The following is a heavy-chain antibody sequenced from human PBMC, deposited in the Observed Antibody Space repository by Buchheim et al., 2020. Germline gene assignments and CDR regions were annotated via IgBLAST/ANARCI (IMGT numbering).Heavy chain of an antibody. CDR2: IYYSGST. D-gene: IGHD3-22*01. J-gene: IGHJ6*02. CDR1: GGSISSGGYS. V-gene: IGHV4-30-4*07. CDR3: AGHYYDSSGYYGYYYYGMDV. Sequence: QVQLQESGPGLVKPSQTLSLTCAVSGGSISSGGYSWSWIRQPPGKGLEWIGYIYYSGSTYYNPSLKSRVTISVDTSQNQFSLKLSSVTAADTAVYYCAGHYYDSSGYYGYYYYGMDVWGQGTT.